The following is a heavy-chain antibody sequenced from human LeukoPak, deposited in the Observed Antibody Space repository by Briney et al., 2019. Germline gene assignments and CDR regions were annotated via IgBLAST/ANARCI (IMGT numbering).Heavy chain of an antibody. CDR3: ATDLNWVAY. V-gene: IGHV3-7*01. D-gene: IGHD3-16*01. J-gene: IGHJ4*02. Sequence: TGESLRLSCVGSGITNYWMTWVRQAPGKGLELVANINKDSSERYYLDSVKGRFTISRDNTKSSLFLQMNSLRVEDTGIYYCATDLNWVAYWGRGARVTVSS. CDR2: INKDSSER. CDR1: GITNYW.